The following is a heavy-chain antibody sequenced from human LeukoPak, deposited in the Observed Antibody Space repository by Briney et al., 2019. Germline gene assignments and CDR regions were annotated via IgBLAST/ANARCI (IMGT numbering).Heavy chain of an antibody. CDR2: IRNDESDR. CDR3: AIYDSRGDFDY. D-gene: IGHD3-22*01. J-gene: IGHJ4*02. Sequence: SGGSLRLSCAASGFIFRDYGMHWVRQAPGKGLEWVAFIRNDESDREHADSVKGRFTISRDNSKNTLYLQMNSLRPEDTGVYYCAIYDSRGDFDYWGQGTQVTVSA. V-gene: IGHV3-30*02. CDR1: GFIFRDYG.